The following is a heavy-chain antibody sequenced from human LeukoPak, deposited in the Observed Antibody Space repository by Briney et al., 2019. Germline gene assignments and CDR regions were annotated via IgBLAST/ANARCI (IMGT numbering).Heavy chain of an antibody. D-gene: IGHD1-7*01. J-gene: IGHJ3*01. CDR3: ARVPGGGTAAN. CDR1: GGSVSSGSYY. V-gene: IGHV4-61*01. CDR2: IYYSGST. Sequence: SETLSLTCTVSGGSVSSGSYYWSWIRQPPGKGLEWIGYIYYSGSTNYNPSLKSRVTISVDTSKNQFSLRLRSVTAADTAVYYCARVPGGGTAANWGQGTMVTVSS.